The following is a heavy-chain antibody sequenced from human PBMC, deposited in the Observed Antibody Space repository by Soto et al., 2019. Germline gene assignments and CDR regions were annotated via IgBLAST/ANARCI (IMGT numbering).Heavy chain of an antibody. CDR2: IYYSGST. D-gene: IGHD3-10*01. CDR3: ARTADGFPGMDV. Sequence: SETLSLTCTVSGGSISSYYWSWIRQPPGKGLEWIGYIYYSGSTNYNPSLKSRVTISVDTSKNQFSLTLSSVTAADTAVYYCARTADGFPGMDVWGQGTTVTVSS. J-gene: IGHJ6*02. V-gene: IGHV4-59*01. CDR1: GGSISSYY.